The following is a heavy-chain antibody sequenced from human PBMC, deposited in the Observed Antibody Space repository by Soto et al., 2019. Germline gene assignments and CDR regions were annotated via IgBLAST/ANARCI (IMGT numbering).Heavy chain of an antibody. CDR2: IKQDGSQK. D-gene: IGHD6-19*01. V-gene: IGHV3-7*05. CDR3: AKVPIESRSGWFPEWFDP. Sequence: PGGSLRLSCAASGFTFSSYWMSWVRQAPGKGLEWVANIKQDGSQKWYVDSVKGRFTISRDNSKNTLYLQMNSLRAEDTAVYYCAKVPIESRSGWFPEWFDPWGQGTLVTVSS. CDR1: GFTFSSYW. J-gene: IGHJ5*02.